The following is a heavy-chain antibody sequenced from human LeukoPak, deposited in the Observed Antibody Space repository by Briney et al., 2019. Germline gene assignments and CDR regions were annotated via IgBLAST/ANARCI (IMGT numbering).Heavy chain of an antibody. V-gene: IGHV1-8*01. J-gene: IGHJ2*01. CDR3: ARHATIENYWYFDL. Sequence: ASVKVSCKASGYTFTSYDINWVRQATGQGLEWMGWMNPNSGNTGYAQKFQGRVTMTRNTSISTAYMELSSLRSEDTAVYYCARHATIENYWYFDLWGRGTLVTVSS. CDR1: GYTFTSYD. CDR2: MNPNSGNT. D-gene: IGHD4/OR15-4a*01.